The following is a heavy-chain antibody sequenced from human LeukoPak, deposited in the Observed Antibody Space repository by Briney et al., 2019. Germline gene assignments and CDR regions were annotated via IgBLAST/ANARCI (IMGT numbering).Heavy chain of an antibody. J-gene: IGHJ4*02. Sequence: ASVKVSCKASGYTFTSYYMHWVRQAPGQGLEWMGIINPSGGSTSYAQKFQGRVTMTRDMSTSTVYMELSSLRSEDTAVYYCARGLGGSSSWYNSYGYWGQGTLVTVSS. V-gene: IGHV1-46*01. D-gene: IGHD6-13*01. CDR3: ARGLGGSSSWYNSYGY. CDR1: GYTFTSYY. CDR2: INPSGGST.